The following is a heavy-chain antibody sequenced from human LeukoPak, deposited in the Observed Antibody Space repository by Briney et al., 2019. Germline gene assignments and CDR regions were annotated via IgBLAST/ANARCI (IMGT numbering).Heavy chain of an antibody. CDR3: ARGWLQFDY. D-gene: IGHD5-24*01. CDR2: IRSSGSTI. V-gene: IGHV3-48*03. J-gene: IGHJ4*02. CDR1: GFTFSSYE. Sequence: PGGSLRLSCAASGFTFSSYEMNWVRQAPGKGLEWVSYIRSSGSTIYYADSVKGRFTISRDNAKNSLYLQMNSLRAEDTAVYYCARGWLQFDYWGQGTLVTVSS.